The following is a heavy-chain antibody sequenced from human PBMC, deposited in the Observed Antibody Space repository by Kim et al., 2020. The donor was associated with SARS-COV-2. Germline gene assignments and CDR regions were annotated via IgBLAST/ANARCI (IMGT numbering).Heavy chain of an antibody. V-gene: IGHV3-49*04. J-gene: IGHJ6*02. CDR3: TRDRVVPAARYYYGMDV. CDR1: GFTFGDYA. Sequence: GGSLRLSCTASGFTFGDYAMSWVRQAPGKGLEWVGFIRSKAYGGTTEYAASVKGRFTISRDDSKSIAYLQMNSLKTEDTAVYYCTRDRVVPAARYYYGMDVWGQGTTVTVSS. D-gene: IGHD2-2*01. CDR2: IRSKAYGGTT.